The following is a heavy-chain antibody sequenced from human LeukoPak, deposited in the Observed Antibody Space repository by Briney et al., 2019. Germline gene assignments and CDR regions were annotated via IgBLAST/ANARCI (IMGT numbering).Heavy chain of an antibody. CDR2: IYYSGST. J-gene: IGHJ3*02. Sequence: PSETLSLTCTVSGGSISSYYWSWIRQPPVKELEWIGYIYYSGSTNYNPSLKSRVTISVDTSKNQFSLKLSSVTAADTAVYYCARQRSYERAFDIWGQGTMVTVSS. CDR1: GGSISSYY. D-gene: IGHD1-26*01. CDR3: ARQRSYERAFDI. V-gene: IGHV4-59*08.